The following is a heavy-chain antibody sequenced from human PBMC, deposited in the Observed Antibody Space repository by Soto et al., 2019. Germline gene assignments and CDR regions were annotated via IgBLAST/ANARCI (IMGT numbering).Heavy chain of an antibody. Sequence: AQVKIACRASGYSFSTYSISWERQAPGQGLEWMGWINPNSGSTNYAQKFQGWVTMTRDTSISTAYMELSRLRSDDTAVYYCARALRPYDFWSGYNYGMDVWGQGTTVTVSS. V-gene: IGHV1-2*04. CDR1: GYSFSTYS. CDR2: INPNSGST. J-gene: IGHJ6*02. CDR3: ARALRPYDFWSGYNYGMDV. D-gene: IGHD3-3*01.